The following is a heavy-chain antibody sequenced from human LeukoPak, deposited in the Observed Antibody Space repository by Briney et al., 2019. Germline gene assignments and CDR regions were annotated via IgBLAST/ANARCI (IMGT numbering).Heavy chain of an antibody. CDR2: INHSGST. J-gene: IGHJ4*02. CDR3: AGTGDMDDY. D-gene: IGHD7-27*01. Sequence: SETLSLTCAVYGGSFSGYYWSWLRQPPGKGLEWIGEINHSGSTNYNPSLKSRVTISVDTSKNQVSLKLSSVTAADTAVYYCAGTGDMDDYWGQGTLVTVSS. CDR1: GGSFSGYY. V-gene: IGHV4-34*01.